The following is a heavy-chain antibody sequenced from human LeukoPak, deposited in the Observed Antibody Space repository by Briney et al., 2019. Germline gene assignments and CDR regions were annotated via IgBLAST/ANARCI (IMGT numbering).Heavy chain of an antibody. J-gene: IGHJ4*02. CDR1: GFTFSSYE. V-gene: IGHV3-48*03. CDR3: ARDGDLAPDVPFDY. D-gene: IGHD7-27*01. CDR2: ISSSGSTI. Sequence: GGSLRLSCAASGFTFSSYEMNWVRQAPGKGLEWVSYISSSGSTIYYVDSVKGRFTISRNNAKNSLYPQMNSLRAEDTAVYYCARDGDLAPDVPFDYWGQGTLVTVSS.